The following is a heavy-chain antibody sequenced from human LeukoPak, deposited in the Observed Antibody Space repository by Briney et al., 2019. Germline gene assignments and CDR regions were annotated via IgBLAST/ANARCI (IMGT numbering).Heavy chain of an antibody. V-gene: IGHV3-23*01. Sequence: GGSLRLSCAASGFTFSRYTMTWLRQAPGRGLEWVSIISGSGTSTYYADSVKGRFTISRDNSKNTLSLQMNNLGAEDTAGYYCAKRYCSGGTCYNAFDIWGQGTMVTVSS. D-gene: IGHD2-15*01. CDR3: AKRYCSGGTCYNAFDI. CDR2: ISGSGTST. J-gene: IGHJ3*02. CDR1: GFTFSRYT.